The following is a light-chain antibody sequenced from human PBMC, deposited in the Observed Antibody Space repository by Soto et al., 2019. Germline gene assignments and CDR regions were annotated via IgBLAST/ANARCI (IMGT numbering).Light chain of an antibody. CDR3: QQRSNWPPIT. J-gene: IGKJ5*01. Sequence: EVVLTQSPDTLSLPPGERATLSCRASQSIASNLAWYQQKPGQAPRLLIYGASNRATGIPARFSGSGSGTDFTLTISSLEPEDFAVYYCQQRSNWPPITFGQGTRLEI. CDR2: GAS. V-gene: IGKV3-11*01. CDR1: QSIASN.